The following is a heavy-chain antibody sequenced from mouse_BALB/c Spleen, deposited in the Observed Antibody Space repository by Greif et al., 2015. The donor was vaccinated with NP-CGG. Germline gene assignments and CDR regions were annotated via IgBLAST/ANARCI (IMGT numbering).Heavy chain of an antibody. CDR2: ISSGGST. J-gene: IGHJ2*01. CDR3: ARGSMITTGRYFDC. V-gene: IGHV5-6-5*01. D-gene: IGHD2-4*01. Sequence: DVLLVESGGGLVKPGGSLKRSCAASGVTFSSYAMSWVRQSPEKRLVWVASISSGGSTYYPGSVKVRFTISRDNARNSLYLQMSKMRSEDTAMYCCARGSMITTGRYFDCWGQGTPLTVSS. CDR1: GVTFSSYA.